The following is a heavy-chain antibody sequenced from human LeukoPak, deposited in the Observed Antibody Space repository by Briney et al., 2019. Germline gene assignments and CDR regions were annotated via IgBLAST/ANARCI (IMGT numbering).Heavy chain of an antibody. V-gene: IGHV4-59*01. CDR1: GGSISSYY. Sequence: SETLSLTCTVSGGSISSYYWSWIRQPPGKGLEWIGYIYYSGSTNYNPSLKSRVTISVDTSKNQFSLKLSSVTAADTAVYYCAGGPTIQLWFGIDYWGQGTLVTVSS. D-gene: IGHD5-18*01. CDR3: AGGPTIQLWFGIDY. CDR2: IYYSGST. J-gene: IGHJ4*02.